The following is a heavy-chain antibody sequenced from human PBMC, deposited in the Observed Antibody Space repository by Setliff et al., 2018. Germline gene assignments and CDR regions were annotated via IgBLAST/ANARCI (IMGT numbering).Heavy chain of an antibody. CDR1: GFTFGDYA. D-gene: IGHD3-10*01. Sequence: PGGSLRLSCLGSGFTFGDYAVSWVRQAPGKGLEWISFIRSTPYGGTTEYAASVKGRFTMSRDDSKSIAFLQMNSLTTEDTAIYYCSGASVSPGPGSGGWFDPWGQGTLVTVSS. V-gene: IGHV3-49*04. J-gene: IGHJ5*02. CDR2: IRSTPYGGTT. CDR3: SGASVSPGPGSGGWFDP.